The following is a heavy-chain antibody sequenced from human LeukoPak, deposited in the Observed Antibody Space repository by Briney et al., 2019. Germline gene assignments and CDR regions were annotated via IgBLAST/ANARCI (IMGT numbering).Heavy chain of an antibody. Sequence: ASVKVSCKASGYTFTGYYMHWVRQAPGQGLEWMGWINPKSGGTNYAQKFQGRVTMTRDTSISTAYMELSGLRSDDTAVYYCARHHTSGWYSDWGQGTLVTVSS. CDR3: ARHHTSGWYSD. D-gene: IGHD6-19*01. J-gene: IGHJ4*02. CDR1: GYTFTGYY. V-gene: IGHV1-2*02. CDR2: INPKSGGT.